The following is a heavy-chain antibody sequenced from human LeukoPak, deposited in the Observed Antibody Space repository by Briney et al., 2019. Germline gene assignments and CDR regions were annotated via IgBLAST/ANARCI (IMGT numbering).Heavy chain of an antibody. CDR1: GGTFSSYA. CDR3: ARCLMVGANYAWFDP. V-gene: IGHV1-69*04. J-gene: IGHJ5*02. Sequence: GASVKVSCKASGGTFSSYAISWVRQAPGQGLEWMGRIIPILGIANYAQKFQGRVTITADKSTSTAYMELSSLRSEDTAVYYCARCLMVGANYAWFDPWGQGTLVTVSS. CDR2: IIPILGIA. D-gene: IGHD1-26*01.